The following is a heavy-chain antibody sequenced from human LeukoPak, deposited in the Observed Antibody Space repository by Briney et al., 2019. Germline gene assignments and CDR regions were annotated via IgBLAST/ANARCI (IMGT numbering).Heavy chain of an antibody. D-gene: IGHD1-14*01. J-gene: IGHJ4*02. CDR3: AKNGARNGDNWNHGNYFDY. CDR2: ISGSGGST. V-gene: IGHV3-23*01. Sequence: GGSLRLSCAASGFTFSSYAMSWVRQAPGKGLEWVSAISGSGGSTYYADSVKGRFTISRDNSKNTLYLQMNSLRAEDTVVYYCAKNGARNGDNWNHGNYFDYWGQGTLVTVSS. CDR1: GFTFSSYA.